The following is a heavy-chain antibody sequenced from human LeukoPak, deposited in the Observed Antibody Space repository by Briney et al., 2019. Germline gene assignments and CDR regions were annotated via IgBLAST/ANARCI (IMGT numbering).Heavy chain of an antibody. J-gene: IGHJ5*02. CDR2: INHYGST. Sequence: PSETLSLTCAVYGESFSGYYWSWIRQSPGKGLEWIGEINHYGSTNYNPSLKSRVTISVDTSKNQFSLKMISLTAADTAVYYCARKGSSTWYTYWFDPWGQGTLVTVSS. V-gene: IGHV4-34*01. D-gene: IGHD6-13*01. CDR3: ARKGSSTWYTYWFDP. CDR1: GESFSGYY.